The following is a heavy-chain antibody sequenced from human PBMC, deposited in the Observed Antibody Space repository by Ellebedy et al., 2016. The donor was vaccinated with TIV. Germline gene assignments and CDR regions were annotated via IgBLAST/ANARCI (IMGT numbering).Heavy chain of an antibody. D-gene: IGHD3-9*01. CDR1: GFAFSSSG. J-gene: IGHJ1*01. Sequence: PGGSLRLSCAASGFAFSSSGMSWVRQAPGKGLEWVSSISDSGYTDYGDSVRGRFTISRDNSKNTLFLQMNSLRAEDTAVYYCAKPYDILISPFHHWGQGTLVTVSS. CDR3: AKPYDILISPFHH. V-gene: IGHV3-23*01. CDR2: ISDSGYT.